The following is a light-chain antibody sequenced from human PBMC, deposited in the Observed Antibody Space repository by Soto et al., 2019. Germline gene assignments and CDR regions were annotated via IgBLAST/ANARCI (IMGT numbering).Light chain of an antibody. J-gene: IGKJ5*01. CDR2: GAS. Sequence: EIVLTQSPGTLSLSPGERATLSCRASQSVSSSYLAWYQQKPGQAPRLLIYGASSRATGIPDRFSGSWSGTDFTLTINRLEPEDFAVYYCQQYGSSPLITFGQGTRLEIK. CDR3: QQYGSSPLIT. V-gene: IGKV3-20*01. CDR1: QSVSSSY.